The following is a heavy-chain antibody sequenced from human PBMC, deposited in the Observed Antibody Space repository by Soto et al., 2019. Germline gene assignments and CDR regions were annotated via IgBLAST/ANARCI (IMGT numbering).Heavy chain of an antibody. CDR1: GGSFTSNNW. CDR2: IYRTGST. J-gene: IGHJ4*02. Sequence: PWETVSLTCAVSGGSFTSNNWWTWVRQPPGQGLEWIGEIYRTGSTNYNPSLKSRVTISLDKSENQFSLKVTSLTAADTAVYYCASRDPGTSVDYWGQGTLVTVSS. V-gene: IGHV4-4*02. CDR3: ASRDPGTSVDY. D-gene: IGHD1-7*01.